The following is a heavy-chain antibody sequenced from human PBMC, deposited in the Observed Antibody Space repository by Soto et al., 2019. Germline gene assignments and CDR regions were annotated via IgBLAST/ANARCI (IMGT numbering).Heavy chain of an antibody. D-gene: IGHD3-10*01. CDR1: GGSFSGYY. CDR3: ARGETIMRSEYYYGSGPSRHFHH. J-gene: IGHJ1*01. V-gene: IGHV4-34*01. CDR2: INHSGST. Sequence: QVQLQQWGAGLLKPSETLSLTCAVYGGSFSGYYWSWIRQPPGKGLEWIGEINHSGSTNYNPSLKSRVTISVDTSKNQFSLKLSSVTAADTAMYYCARGETIMRSEYYYGSGPSRHFHHWGQGTLVTVSS.